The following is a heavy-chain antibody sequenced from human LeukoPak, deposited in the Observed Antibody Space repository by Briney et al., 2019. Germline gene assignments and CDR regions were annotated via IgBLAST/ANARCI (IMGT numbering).Heavy chain of an antibody. CDR2: VRPEGTTT. CDR1: GFTFSTYW. D-gene: IGHD3-9*01. CDR3: ARDLDWVLFDY. V-gene: IGHV3-74*03. Sequence: GGSLRLSCAASGFTFSTYWMHWVRQAPGKGLVWVSRVRPEGTTTAYADSVKGRFTISRDNAKNTLFLQMNSLSAEDTAVYYCARDLDWVLFDYWGQGTLVTVSS. J-gene: IGHJ4*02.